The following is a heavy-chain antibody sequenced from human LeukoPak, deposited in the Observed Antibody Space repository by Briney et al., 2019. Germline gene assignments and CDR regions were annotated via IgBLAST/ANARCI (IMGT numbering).Heavy chain of an antibody. D-gene: IGHD6-13*01. CDR2: ISAYNGNT. J-gene: IGHJ1*01. Sequence: GASVKVSCKASGYTFTGYYMHWVRQAPGQGLEWMGWISAYNGNTNYAQKLQGRVTMTTDTSTSTAYMELRSLRSDDTAVYYCARVDSSSWYSHGDEYFQHWGQGTLVTVSS. CDR3: ARVDSSSWYSHGDEYFQH. CDR1: GYTFTGYY. V-gene: IGHV1-18*04.